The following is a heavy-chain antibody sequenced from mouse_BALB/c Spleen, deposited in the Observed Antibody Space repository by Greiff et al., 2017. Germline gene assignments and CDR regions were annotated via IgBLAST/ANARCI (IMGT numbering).Heavy chain of an antibody. Sequence: EVKLMESGGGLVKPGGSLKLSCAASGFTFSDYYMYWVRQTPEKRLEWVATISDGGSYTYYPDSVKGRFTISRDNAKNNLYLQMSSLKSEDTAMYYCAREERAYVYDYAMDYWGQGTSVTVSS. V-gene: IGHV5-4*02. CDR2: ISDGGSYT. CDR3: AREERAYVYDYAMDY. D-gene: IGHD2-2*01. CDR1: GFTFSDYY. J-gene: IGHJ4*01.